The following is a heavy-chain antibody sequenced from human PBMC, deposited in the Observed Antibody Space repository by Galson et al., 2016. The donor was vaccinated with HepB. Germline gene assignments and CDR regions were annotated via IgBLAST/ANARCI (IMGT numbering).Heavy chain of an antibody. CDR1: GFTFSSYA. CDR2: ISGSGGYT. J-gene: IGHJ4*02. CDR3: ARALWGQSCISTSCVTGGLDY. Sequence: SLRLSCAASGFTFSSYAMSWVRQAPGKGLECVSGISGSGGYTNYADSVKGRFTISRDNSKNTLYLQMNSLRVEDTAVYYCARALWGQSCISTSCVTGGLDYWGPGTLVTVSS. V-gene: IGHV3-23*01. D-gene: IGHD2-2*01.